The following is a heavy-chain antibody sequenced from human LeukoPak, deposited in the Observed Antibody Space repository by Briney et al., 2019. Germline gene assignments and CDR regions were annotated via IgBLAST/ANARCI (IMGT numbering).Heavy chain of an antibody. J-gene: IGHJ4*02. V-gene: IGHV4-39*01. CDR1: GGSISSSSYY. CDR3: ARLEAEGLVITH. D-gene: IGHD3/OR15-3a*01. CDR2: IYYSGST. Sequence: SETLSLTCTVSGGSISSSSYYWGWIRQPPGKGLEWIGSIYYSGSTYFNPSLKSRVTISVDTSKNQFSLKLSSVTAADTAVYYCARLEAEGLVITHWGQGTLVTVSS.